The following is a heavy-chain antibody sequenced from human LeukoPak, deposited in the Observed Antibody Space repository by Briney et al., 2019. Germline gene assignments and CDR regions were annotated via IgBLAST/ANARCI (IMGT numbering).Heavy chain of an antibody. J-gene: IGHJ4*02. CDR1: GGSISSSGYY. D-gene: IGHD3-10*01. V-gene: IGHV4-39*02. CDR2: VYYTGST. Sequence: PSETLSLTCTVSGGSISSSGYYWGWIRQPPGKGLEWVGSVYYTGSTFYNPSLKSRVTTSVDTSKNHFSLNLSSVTAADTAVYYCARHRGRYYDSGSYYSFDYWGQGTLVTVSS. CDR3: ARHRGRYYDSGSYYSFDY.